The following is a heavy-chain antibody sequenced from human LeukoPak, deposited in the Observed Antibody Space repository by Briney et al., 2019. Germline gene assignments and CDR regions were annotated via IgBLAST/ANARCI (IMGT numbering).Heavy chain of an antibody. D-gene: IGHD1-14*01. CDR3: ATETIGRHYDY. Sequence: GGSLRLSCAASGFTFSSCGFNWVRQAPGKGLEWVSSIGPTGTDRYYADSVRGRITISRDNAKNSMYLQMDSLRDEDTAVYYCATETIGRHYDYWGQGTLLTVSS. J-gene: IGHJ4*02. CDR2: IGPTGTDR. CDR1: GFTFSSCG. V-gene: IGHV3-21*01.